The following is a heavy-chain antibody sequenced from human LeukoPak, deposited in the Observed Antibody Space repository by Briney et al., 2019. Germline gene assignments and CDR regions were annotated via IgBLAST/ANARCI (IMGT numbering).Heavy chain of an antibody. J-gene: IGHJ4*02. V-gene: IGHV4-39*01. D-gene: IGHD3-22*01. Sequence: PSETLSLTCTVSGGSISSSRYYWGWIRQPPGKGLEWIGSIYYSGSTYYNPPLKSRVTISVDTSKKQFSLKLSSVTAADTAVYYCARQPYYYDSSGFPLYFDYWGQGTLVTVSS. CDR2: IYYSGST. CDR3: ARQPYYYDSSGFPLYFDY. CDR1: GGSISSSRYY.